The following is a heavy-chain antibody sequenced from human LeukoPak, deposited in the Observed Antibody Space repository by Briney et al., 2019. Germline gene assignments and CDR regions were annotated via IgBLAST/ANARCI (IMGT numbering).Heavy chain of an antibody. CDR3: ATDSNDSSGYQNRGDFDY. J-gene: IGHJ4*02. CDR1: GYTFTSYY. CDR2: INPSGGST. V-gene: IGHV1-46*01. Sequence: GASVNVSCTASGYTFTSYYMHWVRQAPGQGLEWMGIINPSGGSTSYAQKFQGRVTMTRDTSTSTVYMELSSLRSEDTAVYYCATDSNDSSGYQNRGDFDYWGQGTLVTVSS. D-gene: IGHD3-22*01.